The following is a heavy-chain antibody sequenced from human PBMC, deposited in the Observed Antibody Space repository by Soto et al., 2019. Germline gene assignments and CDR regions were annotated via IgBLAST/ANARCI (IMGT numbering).Heavy chain of an antibody. CDR3: ARGGEDAFDI. J-gene: IGHJ3*02. V-gene: IGHV1-2*04. CDR1: GYTFSGYA. CDR2: INPNSGGT. Sequence: ASVNVSRKASGYTFSGYAISRLRQAPGQGLEWMGWINPNSGGTNYAQKFQGWVTITRDTSTSTAYMELSRLRSDDTAVYYCARGGEDAFDIRGQGTMVTVSS.